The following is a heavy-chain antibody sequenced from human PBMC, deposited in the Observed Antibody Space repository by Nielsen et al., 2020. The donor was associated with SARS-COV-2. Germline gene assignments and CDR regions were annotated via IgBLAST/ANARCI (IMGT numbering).Heavy chain of an antibody. Sequence: GESLKISCAASGLSFSSYAMTWVRQAPGQGLEWVSPIGTTGDKTFYADSVKGRFTISRDNSKNTLYLQLNSLRAEDTAVFYCAKISGSQRHYFDFWGQGALVTVSS. D-gene: IGHD1-26*01. V-gene: IGHV3-23*01. CDR1: GLSFSSYA. CDR3: AKISGSQRHYFDF. CDR2: IGTTGDKT. J-gene: IGHJ4*02.